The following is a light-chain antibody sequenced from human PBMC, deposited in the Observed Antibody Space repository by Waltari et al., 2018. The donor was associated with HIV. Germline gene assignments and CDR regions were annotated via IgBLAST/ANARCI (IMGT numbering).Light chain of an antibody. CDR3: QQDNSYST. V-gene: IGKV1-5*03. Sequence: DIQMTQSPSTLSASVGDRVTITCRASQSIGSWLAWYQQKPGKAPKLLIYKASSLESGVPSRFRGSGSGTEFTLTISSLQPDDFATYYCQQDNSYSTFGQGTKVEIE. CDR1: QSIGSW. CDR2: KAS. J-gene: IGKJ1*01.